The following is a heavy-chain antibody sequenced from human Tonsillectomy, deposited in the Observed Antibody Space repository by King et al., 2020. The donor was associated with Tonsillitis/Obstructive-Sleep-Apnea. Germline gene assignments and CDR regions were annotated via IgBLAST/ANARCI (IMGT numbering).Heavy chain of an antibody. CDR3: ARWPGTIGYYYMDV. D-gene: IGHD2-8*01. CDR1: GYSFTAYW. CDR2: IYPGDSDT. Sequence: QLVQSGAEVKKPGESLKISCKGSGYSFTAYWIGWVRQMPGKGLEWMGIIYPGDSDTRYSPSFQDQVTLSVDKSINTAYLQWSSLKASDTAMYFCARWPGTIGYYYMDVWGKGTTVTVTS. J-gene: IGHJ6*03. V-gene: IGHV5-51*01.